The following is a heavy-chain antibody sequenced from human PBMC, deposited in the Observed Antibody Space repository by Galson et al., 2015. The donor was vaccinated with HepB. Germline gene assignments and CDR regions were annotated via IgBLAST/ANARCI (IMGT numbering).Heavy chain of an antibody. Sequence: LRLSCAASGFTVSSNYMSWVRQAPGKGLEWVSVIYSGGSTYYADSVKGRFTISRDNSKNTLYLQMNSLRAEDTAVYYCARESVGATPYYYYGMDVWGQGTTVTVSS. V-gene: IGHV3-66*01. D-gene: IGHD1-26*01. J-gene: IGHJ6*02. CDR2: IYSGGST. CDR3: ARESVGATPYYYYGMDV. CDR1: GFTVSSNY.